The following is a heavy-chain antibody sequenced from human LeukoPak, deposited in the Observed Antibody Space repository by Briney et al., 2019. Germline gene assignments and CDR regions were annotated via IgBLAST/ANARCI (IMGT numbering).Heavy chain of an antibody. CDR2: ISPSGGST. CDR1: GYTFTGYW. D-gene: IGHD5-24*01. Sequence: GASVKVSYKAFGYTFTGYWMHWVRQAPGRGPEWMGVISPSGGSTIYAQKFKGRVTLTRDMSTSTDYLELSSLRSEDTAVYYCARDNSVRDEAWWFNPWGQGTLVTVSS. J-gene: IGHJ5*02. V-gene: IGHV1-46*01. CDR3: ARDNSVRDEAWWFNP.